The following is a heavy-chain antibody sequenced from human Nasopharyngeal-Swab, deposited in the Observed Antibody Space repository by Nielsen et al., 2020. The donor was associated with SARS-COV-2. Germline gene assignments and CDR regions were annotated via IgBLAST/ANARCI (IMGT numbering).Heavy chain of an antibody. CDR2: ISWNSGST. V-gene: IGHV3-9*01. Sequence: GGSLRLSCAASGFTFDDYAMHWVRQAPGKGLEWVSGISWNSGSTGYAGSVKGRFTISRDNAKNSLYLQMNSLRAEDTALYYCAKGVKYDFWSGTWGDWGQGTLVTVSS. J-gene: IGHJ4*02. CDR3: AKGVKYDFWSGTWGD. CDR1: GFTFDDYA. D-gene: IGHD3-3*01.